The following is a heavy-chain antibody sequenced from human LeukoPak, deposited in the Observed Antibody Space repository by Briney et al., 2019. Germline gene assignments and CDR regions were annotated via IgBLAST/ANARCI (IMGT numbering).Heavy chain of an antibody. V-gene: IGHV1-18*01. Sequence: GASVKVSCKASGYTFTSYGISWVRQAPGQGLEWMGWISAYNGNTNYAQKLQGRVTMTTDTSTSTAYMELRSLRSDDTAVYYCARGGYYDFWSGTSGYYYYGMDVWGQGTTVTVSS. CDR3: ARGGYYDFWSGTSGYYYYGMDV. CDR2: ISAYNGNT. CDR1: GYTFTSYG. D-gene: IGHD3-3*01. J-gene: IGHJ6*02.